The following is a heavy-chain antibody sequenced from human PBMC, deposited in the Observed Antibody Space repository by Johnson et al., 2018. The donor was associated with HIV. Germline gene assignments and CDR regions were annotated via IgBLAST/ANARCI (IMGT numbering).Heavy chain of an antibody. CDR1: GFTLSSYA. V-gene: IGHV3-30-3*01. CDR2: VSYDGSNK. Sequence: QVQLMESGGGLIQPGGSLRVSCVASGFTLSSYAMHWVRQAPGKGLEWVAVVSYDGSNKYYADSVKGRFTISRDNSNNTLYLQMNSLRAEDTAVYYCARVKGAFEFLGSGTLVTVSS. J-gene: IGHJ3*01. CDR3: ARVKGAFEF.